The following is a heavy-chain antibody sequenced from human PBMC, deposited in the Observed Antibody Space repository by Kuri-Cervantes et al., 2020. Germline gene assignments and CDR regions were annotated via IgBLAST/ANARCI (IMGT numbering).Heavy chain of an antibody. V-gene: IGHV3-7*01. CDR3: ARLAVRGDFDY. CDR1: GFTFSAYW. Sequence: GESLKISCAASGFTFSAYWMSWVRQAPGKGLEWVGNIKQDGSEKYYVDSVKGRFTISRDNAKNSLYLQMNSLRAEDTAVYYCARLAVRGDFDYWGQGTLVTVSS. CDR2: IKQDGSEK. J-gene: IGHJ4*02. D-gene: IGHD3-10*01.